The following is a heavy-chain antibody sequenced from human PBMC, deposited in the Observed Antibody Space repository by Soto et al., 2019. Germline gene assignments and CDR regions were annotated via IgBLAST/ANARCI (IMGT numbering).Heavy chain of an antibody. D-gene: IGHD3-3*02. CDR2: INPSGGST. J-gene: IGHJ6*02. CDR3: ARSHVWSGPIGGMDV. CDR1: GYTFTSYD. Sequence: ASVKVSCKASGYTFTSYDMHWVLQAPGQGLEWMGIINPSGGSTSYAQKFQGRVTMTRDTSTSTVYMELSSLRSEDTAVYYCARSHVWSGPIGGMDVWGQGTTVTVSS. V-gene: IGHV1-46*01.